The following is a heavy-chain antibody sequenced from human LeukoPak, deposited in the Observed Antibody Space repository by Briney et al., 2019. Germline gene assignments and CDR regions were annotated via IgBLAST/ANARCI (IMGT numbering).Heavy chain of an antibody. CDR2: ILPMLGIT. Sequence: ASVKVSCKASGGTFSDHVISWVRQAPGQGLEWMGRILPMLGITNSAQKFQGRVTITADKSTSTAYMELSSPRSEDTAVYYCARGGASGGHAFDIWGQGTMVTVSP. V-gene: IGHV1-69*04. CDR3: ARGGASGGHAFDI. J-gene: IGHJ3*02. D-gene: IGHD3-10*01. CDR1: GGTFSDHV.